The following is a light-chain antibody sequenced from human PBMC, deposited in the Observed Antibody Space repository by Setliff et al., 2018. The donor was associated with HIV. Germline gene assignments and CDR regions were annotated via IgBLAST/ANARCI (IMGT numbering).Light chain of an antibody. CDR1: SSNIGSNT. V-gene: IGLV1-44*01. CDR2: KND. Sequence: QSALAQPPSASGTPGQRVTISCSGSSSNIGSNTVTWYQQLPGTAPKLLIYKNDQRPSGAPDRFSGSKSGTSASLAISGLQSGDEADYYCAAWDDSLHGSYVFGAGTKVTVL. J-gene: IGLJ1*01. CDR3: AAWDDSLHGSYV.